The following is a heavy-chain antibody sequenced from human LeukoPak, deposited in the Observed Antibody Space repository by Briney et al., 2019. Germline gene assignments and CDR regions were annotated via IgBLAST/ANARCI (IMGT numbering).Heavy chain of an antibody. CDR2: ISGNGGAR. CDR3: VKDRRNTYGKNWFVS. D-gene: IGHD1-1*01. CDR1: GFSLWNYA. V-gene: IGHV3-23*01. Sequence: GGSLRLSCVPSGFSLWNYAMSCVPQAPGKGLQWVSQISGNGGARWNAGFERDRFTISRDNSKQTLYLQMSGLRVEDTAMYYCVKDRRNTYGKNWFVSWGQGTLLIVSS. J-gene: IGHJ5*01.